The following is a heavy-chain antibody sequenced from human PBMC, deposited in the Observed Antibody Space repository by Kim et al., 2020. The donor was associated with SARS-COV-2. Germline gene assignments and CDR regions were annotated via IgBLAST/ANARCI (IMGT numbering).Heavy chain of an antibody. D-gene: IGHD4-4*01. CDR2: ISASGGDT. CDR1: GFTFSSYA. Sequence: GGSLRLSCAASGFTFSSYALRWVRQAPGKGLEWVSRISASGGDTYYADSVQGRFTISRDNSKNTLNLEMNSLRAEDTALYYCAKVTTLTAPFYDYWGQGTLVTVSS. J-gene: IGHJ4*02. CDR3: AKVTTLTAPFYDY. V-gene: IGHV3-23*01.